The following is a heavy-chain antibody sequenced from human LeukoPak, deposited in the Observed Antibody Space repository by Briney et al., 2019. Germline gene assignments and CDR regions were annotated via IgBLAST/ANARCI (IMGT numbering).Heavy chain of an antibody. Sequence: SETLSLTCAVSGGSISSGGYSWSWIRQPPGKGLEWIGYIYYSGSTYYNPSLKSRVTISVDTSKNQFSLKLSSVTAADTAVYYCAGGGDSAYYFDYWGQGTLVTVSS. V-gene: IGHV4-30-4*07. CDR2: IYYSGST. CDR1: GGSISSGGYS. D-gene: IGHD3-16*01. J-gene: IGHJ4*02. CDR3: AGGGDSAYYFDY.